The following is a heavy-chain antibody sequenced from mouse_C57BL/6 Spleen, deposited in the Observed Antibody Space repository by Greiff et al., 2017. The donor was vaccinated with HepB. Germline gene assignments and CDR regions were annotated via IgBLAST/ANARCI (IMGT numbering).Heavy chain of an antibody. J-gene: IGHJ2*01. CDR2: IDPETGGT. Sequence: VQLVESGAELVRPGASVTLSCKASGYTFTDYEMHWVKQTPVHGLEWIGAIDPETGGTAYNQKFKGKAILTADKSSSTAYMELRSLTSEDSAVYYCKNYYGSSYPYFDYWGQGTTLTVSS. CDR1: GYTFTDYE. V-gene: IGHV1-15*01. CDR3: KNYYGSSYPYFDY. D-gene: IGHD1-1*01.